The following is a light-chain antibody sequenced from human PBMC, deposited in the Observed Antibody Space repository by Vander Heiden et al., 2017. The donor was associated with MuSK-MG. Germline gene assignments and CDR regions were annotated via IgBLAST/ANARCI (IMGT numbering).Light chain of an antibody. CDR2: SND. CDR3: AAWDDRLKAVV. Sequence: QSVMTQPPSASGTPGQRVTISCSGSSSNIGSNNVNWYQQLPGTAPRLLIYSNDQQPSGVPDRFSGSKSGTSASLAISGLQSEDEAEYSCAAWDDRLKAVVFGGGTKLTVL. J-gene: IGLJ2*01. CDR1: SSNIGSNN. V-gene: IGLV1-44*01.